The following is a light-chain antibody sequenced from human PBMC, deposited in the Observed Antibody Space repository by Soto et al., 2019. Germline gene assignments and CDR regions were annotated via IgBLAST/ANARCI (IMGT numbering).Light chain of an antibody. Sequence: EIVLTQSPGTLSLSPGERATLSCRASQSVSSSYLAWYQQKPGQTPRLLIYGASSRATGIPDRFSGSGSGTDFTLTISRLEPEDLAVYYCQQCGNSPYTFGQGTKLDIK. CDR3: QQCGNSPYT. J-gene: IGKJ2*01. CDR2: GAS. CDR1: QSVSSSY. V-gene: IGKV3-20*01.